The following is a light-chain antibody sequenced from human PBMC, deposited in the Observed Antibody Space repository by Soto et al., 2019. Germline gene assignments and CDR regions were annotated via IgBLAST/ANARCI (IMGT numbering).Light chain of an antibody. V-gene: IGLV3-21*02. J-gene: IGLJ2*01. CDR2: DDS. CDR1: NIGSKS. CDR3: QVWDTSSDHLV. Sequence: SSELTQPPSVSVAPGQTARITCGGDNIGSKSVHWYQQNPGQAPVLVVYDDSDRPSGIPERFSGSNSGNTATLTISRVDAGDEADYLCQVWDTSSDHLVFGGGTKLTVL.